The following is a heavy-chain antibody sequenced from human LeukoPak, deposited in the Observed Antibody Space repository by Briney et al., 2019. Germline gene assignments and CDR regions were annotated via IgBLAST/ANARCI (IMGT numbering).Heavy chain of an antibody. V-gene: IGHV4-4*07. CDR1: GGSISSYY. CDR2: IYTSGSS. CDR3: AREYCSSTSCYTGFDY. J-gene: IGHJ4*02. D-gene: IGHD2-2*02. Sequence: SETLSLTCTVSGGSISSYYWSWIRQPAGKGLEWIGRIYTSGSSNYNPSLKSRVTISVDRSKNQFSLKLSSVTAADTAVYYCAREYCSSTSCYTGFDYWGQGTLVTVSS.